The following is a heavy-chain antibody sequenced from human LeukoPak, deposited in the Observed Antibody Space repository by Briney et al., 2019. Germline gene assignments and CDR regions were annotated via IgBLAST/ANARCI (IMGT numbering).Heavy chain of an antibody. CDR1: GGSISSSNW. CDR2: IYHSGST. V-gene: IGHV4-4*02. J-gene: IGHJ4*02. CDR3: AREGRYFDWLYFGY. D-gene: IGHD3-9*01. Sequence: SGTLSLTCAVSGGSISSSNWWSWVRQPPGKGLEWIGEIYHSGSTNYNPSLKSRVTISVDKSKNQFSLKLSSVTAADTAVYYCAREGRYFDWLYFGYWGQGTLVTVSS.